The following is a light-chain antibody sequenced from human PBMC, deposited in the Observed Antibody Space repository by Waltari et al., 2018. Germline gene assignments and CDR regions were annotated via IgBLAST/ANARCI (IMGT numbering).Light chain of an antibody. CDR1: SSDVGTYNL. Sequence: QSALTQPASVSGSLGQSITISCTGTSSDVGTYNLVSWYQQYPGKAPKLMISEVNKRPSGLTNRFSGSKTGNTASLTISGLQAEDEADYYCCSYAGSHTLVFGGGTELTVL. CDR3: CSYAGSHTLV. J-gene: IGLJ3*02. V-gene: IGLV2-23*02. CDR2: EVN.